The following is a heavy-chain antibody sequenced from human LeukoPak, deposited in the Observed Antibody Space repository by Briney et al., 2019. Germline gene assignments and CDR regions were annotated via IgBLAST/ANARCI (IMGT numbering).Heavy chain of an antibody. Sequence: SETLSLTCAAYGGSFSGYYWSWIRQPPGKGLEWIGEINHSGSTNYNPSLKSRVTISVDTSKNQFSLKLSSVTAADTAVYYCAVENGAFDIWGQGTMVTVSS. CDR1: GGSFSGYY. V-gene: IGHV4-34*01. J-gene: IGHJ3*02. CDR2: INHSGST. CDR3: AVENGAFDI. D-gene: IGHD2-8*01.